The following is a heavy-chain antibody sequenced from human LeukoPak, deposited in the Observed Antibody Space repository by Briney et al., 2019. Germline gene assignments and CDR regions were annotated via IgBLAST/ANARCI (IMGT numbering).Heavy chain of an antibody. Sequence: ASVKVSCKASGYTFTSYGISWVRQAPGQGLEWMGWISAYNGNTNYAQKLQGRVTMTTDTSTSTAYMELRSLRSDGTAVCYCASTSHYDILTSPETPFDYWGQGTLVTVSS. CDR3: ASTSHYDILTSPETPFDY. CDR2: ISAYNGNT. V-gene: IGHV1-18*01. D-gene: IGHD3-9*01. CDR1: GYTFTSYG. J-gene: IGHJ4*02.